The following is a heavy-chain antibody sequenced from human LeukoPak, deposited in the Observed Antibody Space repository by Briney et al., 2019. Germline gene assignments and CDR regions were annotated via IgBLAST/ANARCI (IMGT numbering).Heavy chain of an antibody. J-gene: IGHJ5*02. CDR2: IYTSGST. Sequence: SETLSLTCTVSGGPISSYYWSWIRQPAGKGLEWIGRIYTSGSTNYNPSLKSRVTMSVDTSKNQFSLKLSSVTAADTAVYYCARRYCSSTSCWWDWFDPWGQGTLVTVSS. D-gene: IGHD2-2*01. CDR3: ARRYCSSTSCWWDWFDP. CDR1: GGPISSYY. V-gene: IGHV4-4*07.